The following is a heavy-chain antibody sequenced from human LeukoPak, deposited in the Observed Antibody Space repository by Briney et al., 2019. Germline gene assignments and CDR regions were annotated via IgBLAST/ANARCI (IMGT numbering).Heavy chain of an antibody. CDR3: ATNQPPRPSLVVVPAATDAFDI. CDR2: ISAYNGNT. D-gene: IGHD2-2*01. Sequence: ASVKVSCKASGYTFTSYGISWVRQAPGQGLEWMGWISAYNGNTNYAQKLQGRVTMTTDTSTSTAYMELRSLRSDDTAVYYCATNQPPRPSLVVVPAATDAFDIWGQGTMVTVSS. CDR1: GYTFTSYG. J-gene: IGHJ3*02. V-gene: IGHV1-18*01.